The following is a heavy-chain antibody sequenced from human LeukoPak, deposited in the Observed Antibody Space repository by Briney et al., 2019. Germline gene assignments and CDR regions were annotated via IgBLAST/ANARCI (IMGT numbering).Heavy chain of an antibody. CDR2: ISSSSSYI. CDR1: GFTFSSYS. V-gene: IGHV3-21*04. D-gene: IGHD3-16*02. CDR3: AKDSYDYVWGSYRFDY. J-gene: IGHJ4*02. Sequence: PGGSLRLSCAASGFTFSSYSMNWVRQAPGKGLEWVSSISSSSSYIYYADSVKGRFTISSDNAKNSLYLQMNSLRAEDTAVYYCAKDSYDYVWGSYRFDYWGQGTLVTVSS.